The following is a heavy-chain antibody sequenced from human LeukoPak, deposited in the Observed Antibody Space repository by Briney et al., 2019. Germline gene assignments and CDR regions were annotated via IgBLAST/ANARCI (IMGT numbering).Heavy chain of an antibody. Sequence: PGGSLRLSCAASGFTFSSYAMSWVRQAPGKGLEWVSAISGSGGSTYYADSVKGRFTISRDNSKNTLYLQMTSLRAEDTAVYYCAKDLVGDYYYYMDAWGKGTTVTVSS. CDR1: GFTFSSYA. CDR3: AKDLVGDYYYYMDA. J-gene: IGHJ6*03. D-gene: IGHD2-15*01. V-gene: IGHV3-23*01. CDR2: ISGSGGST.